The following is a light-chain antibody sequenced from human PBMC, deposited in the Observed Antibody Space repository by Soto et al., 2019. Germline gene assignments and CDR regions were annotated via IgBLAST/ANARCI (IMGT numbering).Light chain of an antibody. V-gene: IGKV3-20*01. J-gene: IGKJ1*01. Sequence: EIVLTQYPGTLSLSPGERATLSCRASQSVGDTYLAWYQQKPGQAPRLLMYSTSIRATGIPDRFSGSGSGTDFTLTISRLDPEDFAVYYCQHYDRAPMWTFGQGTKVDI. CDR3: QHYDRAPMWT. CDR1: QSVGDTY. CDR2: STS.